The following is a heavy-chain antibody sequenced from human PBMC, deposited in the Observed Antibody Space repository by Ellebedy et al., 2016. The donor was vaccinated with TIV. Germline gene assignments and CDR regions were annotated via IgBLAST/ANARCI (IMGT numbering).Heavy chain of an antibody. CDR3: ARARSSGWLHTPDY. CDR1: GYTFTNYY. J-gene: IGHJ4*02. D-gene: IGHD6-19*01. Sequence: AASVKVSCKASGYTFTNYYMHCLRQAPGQGLEWMGIINPSGGSTTYAQNLQGRVTMTRDTSTSTVYMELSSLRSEATAVYYCARARSSGWLHTPDYWGQGTLVTVSS. V-gene: IGHV1-46*04. CDR2: INPSGGST.